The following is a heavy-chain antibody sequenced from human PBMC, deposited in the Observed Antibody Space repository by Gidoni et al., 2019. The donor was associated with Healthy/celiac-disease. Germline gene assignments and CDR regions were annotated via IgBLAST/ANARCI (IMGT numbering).Heavy chain of an antibody. CDR2: IYYSGST. CDR3: ARALLRGSYYYGSGTLRGAFDI. V-gene: IGHV4-61*01. CDR1: DGSVSSGSYY. D-gene: IGHD3-10*01. Sequence: QVPLQESGPGLVKPSETLSLTCTVPDGSVSSGSYYWSWIRQPPGKGLEWIGYIYYSGSTNYNPSLKRRVTISVDTSKNQFSLKLSSVTAADTAVYYCARALLRGSYYYGSGTLRGAFDIWGQGTMVTVSS. J-gene: IGHJ3*02.